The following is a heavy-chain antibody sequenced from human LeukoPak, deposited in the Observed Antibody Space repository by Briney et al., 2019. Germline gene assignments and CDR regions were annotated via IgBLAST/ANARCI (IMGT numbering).Heavy chain of an antibody. Sequence: SETLSLTCTVSGGSISTYYWSWIRQPPGKGLEWIGYIYYSGSTNYNPSLKSRVTISVDTSKNQFSLKLSSVTAADTAVYYCARGYSYGYDFDYWGQGTLVTVSS. CDR2: IYYSGST. V-gene: IGHV4-59*01. CDR3: ARGYSYGYDFDY. CDR1: GGSISTYY. J-gene: IGHJ4*02. D-gene: IGHD5-18*01.